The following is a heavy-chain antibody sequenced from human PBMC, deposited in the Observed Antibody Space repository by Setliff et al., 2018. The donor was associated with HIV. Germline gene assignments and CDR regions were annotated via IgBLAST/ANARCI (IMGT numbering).Heavy chain of an antibody. D-gene: IGHD3-3*01. CDR2: IYFYNSGST. CDR1: GGSFSGYY. V-gene: IGHV4-59*01. Sequence: SETLSLTCSVSGGSFSGYYWSWIRQPPGKGLEWIGYIYFYNSGSTNYNPSLTSRVTISVDTSRNQFSLKLTSGTAADTAIYYCARGVNFDYWGQGTQVTVSS. CDR3: ARGVNFDY. J-gene: IGHJ4*02.